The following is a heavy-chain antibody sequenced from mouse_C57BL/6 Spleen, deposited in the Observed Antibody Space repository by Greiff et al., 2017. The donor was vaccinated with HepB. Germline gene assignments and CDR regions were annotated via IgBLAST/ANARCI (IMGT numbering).Heavy chain of an antibody. CDR1: GYTFTSYW. V-gene: IGHV1-55*01. CDR3: ARRGLLGAMDD. CDR2: IYPGSGST. Sequence: VQLQQPGAELVKPGASVKMSCKASGYTFTSYWITWVKQRPGQGLEWIGDIYPGSGSTNYNEKFKSKATLTVDTSSSTGYMKLRSLTSEDSAVYYCARRGLLGAMDDWGRGTSVTVSS. D-gene: IGHD2-13*01. J-gene: IGHJ4*01.